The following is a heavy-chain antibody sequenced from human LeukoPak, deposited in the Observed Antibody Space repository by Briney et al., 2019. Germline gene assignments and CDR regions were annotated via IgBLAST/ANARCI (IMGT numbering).Heavy chain of an antibody. CDR3: ASTRWFGELIPLDP. D-gene: IGHD3-10*01. CDR2: IYHSGST. CDR1: GGSISSSSYY. Sequence: TSETLSLTCTVAGGSISSSSYYWGWVRQPPGKGLEWIGEIYHSGSTNYNPSLKSRVTISVDKSKNQFSLKLSSVTAADTAVYYCASTRWFGELIPLDPWGQGTLVTVSS. V-gene: IGHV4-39*07. J-gene: IGHJ5*02.